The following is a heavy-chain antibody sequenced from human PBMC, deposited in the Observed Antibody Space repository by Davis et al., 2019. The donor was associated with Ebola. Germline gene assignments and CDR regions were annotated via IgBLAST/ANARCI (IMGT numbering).Heavy chain of an antibody. J-gene: IGHJ5*02. V-gene: IGHV4-59*08. D-gene: IGHD3-3*01. CDR1: GGSISSYY. CDR2: IYYSGST. Sequence: SETLSLTCTVPGGSISSYYWSWIRQPPGKGLEWIGYIYYSGSTNYNPSLKSRVTISVDTSKNQFSLKLSSVTAADTAVYYCARLDYDFWSGYSNWFDPWGQGTLVTVSS. CDR3: ARLDYDFWSGYSNWFDP.